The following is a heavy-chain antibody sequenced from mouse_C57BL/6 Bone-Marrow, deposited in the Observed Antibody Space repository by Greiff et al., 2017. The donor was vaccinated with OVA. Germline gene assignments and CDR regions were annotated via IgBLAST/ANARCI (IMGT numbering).Heavy chain of an antibody. Sequence: QVQLQQPGAELVKPGASVKLSCKASGYTFTSYWMHWVKQRPGRGLEWIGRIDPNSGGTKYNEKFKSKATLTVDKHSSTAYMQRNSLTSEDSAVSFGARDYGKVYYDVWGTGTTVTVSS. J-gene: IGHJ1*03. CDR3: ARDYGKVYYDV. D-gene: IGHD2-1*01. CDR2: IDPNSGGT. CDR1: GYTFTSYW. V-gene: IGHV1-72*01.